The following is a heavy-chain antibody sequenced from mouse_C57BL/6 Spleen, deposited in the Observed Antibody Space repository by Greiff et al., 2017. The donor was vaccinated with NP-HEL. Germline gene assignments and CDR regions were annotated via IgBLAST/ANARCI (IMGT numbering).Heavy chain of an antibody. V-gene: IGHV1-82*01. J-gene: IGHJ3*01. CDR3: AGGLRQFAY. Sequence: QVQLQQSGPELVKPGASVEISCKASGYAFSSSWMNWVKQRPGKGLEWIGRIYPGDGDTNYNGKFKGKATLTADKSSSTAYMQLSSLTSEDSAVYFCAGGLRQFAYWGQGTLVTVSA. D-gene: IGHD2-4*01. CDR1: GYAFSSSW. CDR2: IYPGDGDT.